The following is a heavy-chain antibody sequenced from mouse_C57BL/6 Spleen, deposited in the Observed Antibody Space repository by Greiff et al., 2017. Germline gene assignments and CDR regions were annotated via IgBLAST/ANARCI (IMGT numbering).Heavy chain of an antibody. Sequence: EVMLVESGGGLVKPGGSLKLSCAASGFTFSSYAMSWVHQTPEKRLEWVATISDGGSYTYYPDNVKGRFTISRDNAKNNLYLQMSHLKSEDPAMYYCAREDDFYAMDYWGQGTSVTVSS. CDR2: ISDGGSYT. J-gene: IGHJ4*01. CDR3: AREDDFYAMDY. V-gene: IGHV5-4*01. CDR1: GFTFSSYA.